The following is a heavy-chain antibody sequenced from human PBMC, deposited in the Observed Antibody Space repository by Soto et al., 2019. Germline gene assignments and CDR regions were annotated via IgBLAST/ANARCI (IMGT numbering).Heavy chain of an antibody. CDR3: AREAENYYDSSGYYYWFDP. V-gene: IGHV4-31*03. J-gene: IGHJ5*02. CDR1: GGSISSGGYY. CDR2: IYYSGST. Sequence: SETLSLTCTVSGGSISSGGYYWSWIRQHPGKGLEWIGYIYYSGSTYYNPSLKSRVTISVDTSKNQFCLKLSSVTAADTAVYYCAREAENYYDSSGYYYWFDPWGQGTLVTVSS. D-gene: IGHD3-22*01.